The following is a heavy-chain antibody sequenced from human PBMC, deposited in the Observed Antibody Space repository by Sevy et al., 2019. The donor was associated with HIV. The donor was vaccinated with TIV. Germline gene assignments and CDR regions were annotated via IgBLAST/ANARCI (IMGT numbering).Heavy chain of an antibody. D-gene: IGHD1-26*01. V-gene: IGHV3-49*04. J-gene: IGHJ6*02. CDR3: TRVEGAADWGMDV. CDR2: IRGKPYGGTT. Sequence: GGSLRLSCTASGFTFGGYTMSWVRQAPWKGLEWVAFIRGKPYGGTTEYAASVKGRFTISRDDSKSIAYLQMNSLNTEDTAVYYCTRVEGAADWGMDVWGQGTTVTVSS. CDR1: GFTFGGYT.